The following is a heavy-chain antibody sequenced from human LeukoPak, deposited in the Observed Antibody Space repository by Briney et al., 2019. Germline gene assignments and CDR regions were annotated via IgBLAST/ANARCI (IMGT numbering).Heavy chain of an antibody. Sequence: PSETLSLTCTVSGGSISSYYWSWIRQPAGKGLEWIGRIYTIGSTNYNPALKSRVTMSVHTSRNQFSLKLSSVTAADTAVYYCARVGFLTVTLRNYYYMDVWGKGTTVTVSS. J-gene: IGHJ6*03. V-gene: IGHV4-4*07. CDR3: ARVGFLTVTLRNYYYMDV. D-gene: IGHD4-17*01. CDR1: GGSISSYY. CDR2: IYTIGST.